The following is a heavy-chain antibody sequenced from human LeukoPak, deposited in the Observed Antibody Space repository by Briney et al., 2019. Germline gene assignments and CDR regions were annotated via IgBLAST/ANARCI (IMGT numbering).Heavy chain of an antibody. CDR2: ISYDGSNK. CDR3: ARRCSSTSCYYYYGMDV. Sequence: PGRSLRLSCAASGFTFSSYGMHWVRQAPGKGLEWVAVISYDGSNKYYADSVKGRFTISRDNAKNSLYLQMNSLRAEDTAVYYCARRCSSTSCYYYYGMDVWGQGTTVTVSS. V-gene: IGHV3-30*03. CDR1: GFTFSSYG. J-gene: IGHJ6*02. D-gene: IGHD2-2*01.